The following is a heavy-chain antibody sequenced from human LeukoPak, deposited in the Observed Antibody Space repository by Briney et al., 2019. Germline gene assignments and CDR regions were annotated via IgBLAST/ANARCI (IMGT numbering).Heavy chain of an antibody. CDR3: ARHEGSYFDKSGYTFEY. J-gene: IGHJ4*02. Sequence: AETLSLTCTVSGGSVNKGPHYWGGIRQAQGKGQEWIGSILYSGNTYYNASLKSRVTISVDTSKNQFSLRLSSVTAADRAVYYCARHEGSYFDKSGYTFEYWGQGIVVTVSS. D-gene: IGHD3-22*01. CDR2: ILYSGNT. CDR1: GGSVNKGPHY. V-gene: IGHV4-39*01.